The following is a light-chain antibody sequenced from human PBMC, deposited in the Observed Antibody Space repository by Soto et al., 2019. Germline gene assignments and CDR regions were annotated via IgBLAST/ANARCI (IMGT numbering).Light chain of an antibody. Sequence: DIVMTQSPDSLAVSLGERATINGKSSQSVLYSSDNKNHINWYLQKPGQPPKLLIYWSSTRESGVPDRFSGSGSGTDFTLTISSLQAEDVAVYYCQQYHSTPYTFGQGTKLEIK. CDR3: QQYHSTPYT. CDR2: WSS. J-gene: IGKJ2*01. CDR1: QSVLYSSDNKNH. V-gene: IGKV4-1*01.